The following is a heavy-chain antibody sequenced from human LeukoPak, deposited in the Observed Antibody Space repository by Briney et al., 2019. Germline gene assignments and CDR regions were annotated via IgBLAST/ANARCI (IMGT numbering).Heavy chain of an antibody. CDR3: ASRDDFWSGYTNFDY. Sequence: GGSLRLSCAASGFTFSTYSMSWVRQAPGKGLEWVSYISSSSSTIYYADSVKGRFTISRDNARISLYLQMNSLRAEDTAVYYCASRDDFWSGYTNFDYWGQGTLVTVYS. J-gene: IGHJ4*02. D-gene: IGHD3-3*01. V-gene: IGHV3-48*01. CDR2: ISSSSSTI. CDR1: GFTFSTYS.